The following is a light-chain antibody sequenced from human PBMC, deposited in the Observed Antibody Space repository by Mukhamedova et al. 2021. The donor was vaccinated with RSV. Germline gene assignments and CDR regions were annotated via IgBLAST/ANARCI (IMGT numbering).Light chain of an antibody. J-gene: IGKJ1*01. CDR2: AAS. Sequence: WYQRRVHGQAPKRLIYAASSLQSGVPSRFSGSGSGTEFTLTISSLQPEDFATYYCLQHKSYSVGQGTKVEVK. V-gene: IGKV1-17*01. CDR3: LQHKSYS.